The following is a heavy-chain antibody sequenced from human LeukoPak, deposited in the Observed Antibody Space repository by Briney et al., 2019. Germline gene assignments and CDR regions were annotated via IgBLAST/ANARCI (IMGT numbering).Heavy chain of an antibody. V-gene: IGHV3-48*01. Sequence: PGGSLRLSCAASGSTFSSYGMNWVRQAPGKGLEWVSYISSSSSTIYYADSVKGRFTISRDNAKNSLYLQMNSLRAEDTAVYYCARPFGEHAFDIWGQGTMVTVSS. CDR2: ISSSSSTI. J-gene: IGHJ3*02. CDR1: GSTFSSYG. D-gene: IGHD3-16*01. CDR3: ARPFGEHAFDI.